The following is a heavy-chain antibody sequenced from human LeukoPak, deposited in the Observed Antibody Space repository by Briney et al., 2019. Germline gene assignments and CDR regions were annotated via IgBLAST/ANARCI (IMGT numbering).Heavy chain of an antibody. CDR2: INPNSGGT. Sequence: ASVKVSCKASGYTFTGYYMHWVRQAPGQGLEWMGWINPNSGGTNYAQKFQGRVTMTRDTSISTAYMELSRLRSDDTAVYYCAKANSGGYDFWSGYPLNWFDPWGQGTLVTVSS. CDR3: AKANSGGYDFWSGYPLNWFDP. J-gene: IGHJ5*02. V-gene: IGHV1-2*02. CDR1: GYTFTGYY. D-gene: IGHD3-3*01.